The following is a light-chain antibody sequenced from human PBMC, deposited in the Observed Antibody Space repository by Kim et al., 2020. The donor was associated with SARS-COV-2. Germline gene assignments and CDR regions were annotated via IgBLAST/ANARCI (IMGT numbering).Light chain of an antibody. Sequence: LGQTVRITCKGDSLRRYYSSWYQQKPGQAPVFVIYGKNNRPSGIPDRFSGSSSGNTASLTITGAQAEDEAGYYCNSRDSSGNHPVVFGGGTQLTVL. V-gene: IGLV3-19*01. CDR1: SLRRYY. J-gene: IGLJ2*01. CDR2: GKN. CDR3: NSRDSSGNHPVV.